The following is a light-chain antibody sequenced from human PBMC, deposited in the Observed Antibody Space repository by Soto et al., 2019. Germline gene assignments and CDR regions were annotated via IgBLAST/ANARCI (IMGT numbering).Light chain of an antibody. CDR1: QSISSW. CDR3: QQYNSYGT. V-gene: IGKV1-5*01. Sequence: MTESASTLSASVGDRVTIHCRASQSISSWLAWYQQKPGKAPKLLIYDASSLESGVPSRFSGSGSGTEFTLTISSLQPDDFATYYCQQYNSYGTFGQGTKV. CDR2: DAS. J-gene: IGKJ1*01.